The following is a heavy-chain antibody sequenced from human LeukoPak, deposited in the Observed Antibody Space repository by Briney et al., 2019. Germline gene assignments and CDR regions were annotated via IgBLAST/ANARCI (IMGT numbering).Heavy chain of an antibody. J-gene: IGHJ4*02. D-gene: IGHD6-19*01. V-gene: IGHV5-51*01. CDR3: ARHPSYTSGWPLDY. Sequence: GESLKISCKGSGYSVTNNLIGWVRQMPGRGLEWMGIIYPDDSDTRYSPSFQGQVTISADKSINTAYLQWSSLKASDTAMYYCARHPSYTSGWPLDYWGQGTLVTVSS. CDR1: GYSVTNNL. CDR2: IYPDDSDT.